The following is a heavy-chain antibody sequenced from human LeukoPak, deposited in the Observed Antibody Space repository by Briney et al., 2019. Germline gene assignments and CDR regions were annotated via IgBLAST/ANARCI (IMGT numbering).Heavy chain of an antibody. CDR1: GFTFSSYW. V-gene: IGHV4-34*01. J-gene: IGHJ4*02. Sequence: GSLRLSCAASGFTFSSYWMSWVRQPPGKGLEWIGEINHSGSTNYNPSLKSRVTISVDTPKNQFSLKLSSVTAADTAVYYCARDCDSSGYYSPLGYWGQGTLVTVSS. CDR3: ARDCDSSGYYSPLGY. D-gene: IGHD3-22*01. CDR2: INHSGST.